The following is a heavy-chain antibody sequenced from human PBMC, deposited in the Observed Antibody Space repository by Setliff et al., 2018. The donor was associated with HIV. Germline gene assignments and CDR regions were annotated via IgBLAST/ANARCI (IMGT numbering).Heavy chain of an antibody. V-gene: IGHV4-59*08. D-gene: IGHD6-13*01. CDR3: ARHWYSSSWYHVFDI. CDR2: IYYSGTT. J-gene: IGHJ3*02. Sequence: SETLSLTCTVSGGSISSYYWIWIRQPPGKGLEWIGYIYYSGTTNYNPSLKSRVTISVDTSKNQFSLKLSSVTAADTAVYYCARHWYSSSWYHVFDIWGQGTMVTVSS. CDR1: GGSISSYY.